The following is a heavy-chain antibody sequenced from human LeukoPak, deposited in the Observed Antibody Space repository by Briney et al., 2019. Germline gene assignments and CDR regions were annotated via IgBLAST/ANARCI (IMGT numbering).Heavy chain of an antibody. Sequence: PGGSLRLSCAASGFTFSSYSMNWVRQAPGKGLEWVSSISSSSSYIYYADSVKGRFTISRDNAKNSLYLQMNSLRAEDTAVYYCARVPFSSSWFPDYYYYYYYMDVWGKGTTVTVSS. D-gene: IGHD6-13*01. CDR1: GFTFSSYS. V-gene: IGHV3-21*01. J-gene: IGHJ6*03. CDR3: ARVPFSSSWFPDYYYYYYYMDV. CDR2: ISSSSSYI.